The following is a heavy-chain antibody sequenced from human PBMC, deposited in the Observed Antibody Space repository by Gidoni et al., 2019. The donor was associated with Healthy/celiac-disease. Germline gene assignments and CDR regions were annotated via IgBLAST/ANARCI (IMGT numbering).Heavy chain of an antibody. J-gene: IGHJ4*02. CDR2: ISYDGSNK. CDR3: AKDSCPNGVCHYYFDY. CDR1: GFTFSRYA. V-gene: IGHV3-30*04. Sequence: QLQLVESGGGVVQPGRSLSLSCAASGFTFSRYAMHGGRQAPGKGLEWVAVISYDGSNKYYADAVKGRFTISRDNYKNTLYLQMNSLRAEDTAVYYCAKDSCPNGVCHYYFDYWGQGTLVTVSS. D-gene: IGHD2-8*01.